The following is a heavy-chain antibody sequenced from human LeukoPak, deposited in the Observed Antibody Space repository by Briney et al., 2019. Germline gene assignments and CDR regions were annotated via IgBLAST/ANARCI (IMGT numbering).Heavy chain of an antibody. CDR3: ARDYGVSVYYQPGRN. V-gene: IGHV3-30*04. CDR1: GFTFSSYA. D-gene: IGHD3-22*01. J-gene: IGHJ4*02. Sequence: GGSLRLSCAASGFTFSSYAMSWVRQAPGKGLEWVAVISYDGSSKYYAESVKGRFTISRDDSKNTVYLQMNRLRADDTAVYYCARDYGVSVYYQPGRNWGQGTLVTVSS. CDR2: ISYDGSSK.